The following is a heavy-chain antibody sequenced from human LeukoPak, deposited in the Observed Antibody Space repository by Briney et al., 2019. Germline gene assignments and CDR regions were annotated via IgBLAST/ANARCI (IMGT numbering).Heavy chain of an antibody. J-gene: IGHJ6*02. V-gene: IGHV4-34*01. CDR3: ARRLDIVVVPAAILMDYYYGMDV. Sequence: PSETLSLTCAVYGGSFSGYYWSWIRQPPGKGLEWMGEINHSGSTNYNPSLKSRVTISVDTSKNQFSLKLSSVTAADTAVYYCARRLDIVVVPAAILMDYYYGMDVWGQGTTVTVSS. CDR2: INHSGST. D-gene: IGHD2-2*02. CDR1: GGSFSGYY.